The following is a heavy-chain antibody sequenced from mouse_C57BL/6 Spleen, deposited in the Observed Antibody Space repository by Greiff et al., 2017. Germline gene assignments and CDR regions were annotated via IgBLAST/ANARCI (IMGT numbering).Heavy chain of an antibody. CDR2: INPNNGGT. J-gene: IGHJ4*01. CDR3: ARGIYAMDY. CDR1: GYTFTDYY. V-gene: IGHV1-26*01. Sequence: EVQLQQSGPELVKPGASVKISCKASGYTFTDYYMNWVKQSHGKSLEWIGDINPNNGGTSYNQKFKGKATLTVDKSSSTAYMELRSLTSEDSAVYYCARGIYAMDYWDQGTSDTVSS.